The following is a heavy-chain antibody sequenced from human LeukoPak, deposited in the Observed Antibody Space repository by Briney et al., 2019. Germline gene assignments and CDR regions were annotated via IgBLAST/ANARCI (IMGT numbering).Heavy chain of an antibody. J-gene: IGHJ6*02. Sequence: ASVKVSCKASGYTFTSYAMHWVRQAPGQRLEWMGWINAGNGNTKYSQKFQGRVTITRDTSASTAYMELSSLRSEDTAVYYCARGPSPNYDILTGSPNGIDVWAKGPRSPSP. CDR1: GYTFTSYA. V-gene: IGHV1-3*01. D-gene: IGHD3-9*01. CDR2: INAGNGNT. CDR3: ARGPSPNYDILTGSPNGIDV.